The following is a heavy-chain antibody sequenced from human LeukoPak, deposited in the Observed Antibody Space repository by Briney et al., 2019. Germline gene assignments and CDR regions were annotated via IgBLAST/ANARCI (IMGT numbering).Heavy chain of an antibody. CDR1: GFTFSSYA. Sequence: PGGSLRLSCAASGFTFSSYAMHWVRQAPGKGLEYVSAISSNGGSTYYANSVKGGFTISRDNSKNTLYLQMGSLRAEDMAVYYCARVPMYSRSKVGYFDYWGQGTLVTVSS. V-gene: IGHV3-64*01. D-gene: IGHD6-13*01. J-gene: IGHJ4*02. CDR3: ARVPMYSRSKVGYFDY. CDR2: ISSNGGST.